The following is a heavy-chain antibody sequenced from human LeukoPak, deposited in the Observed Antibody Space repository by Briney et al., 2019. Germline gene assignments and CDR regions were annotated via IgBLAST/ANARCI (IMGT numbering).Heavy chain of an antibody. J-gene: IGHJ3*02. V-gene: IGHV1-18*01. D-gene: IGHD3-16*02. CDR2: ISAHNGNT. CDR3: ARQSVVTSRSPDDAFDI. Sequence: ASVKVSCKASGYTFSSYGISWVRQAPGQGLEWMAWISAHNGNTNYEQNLQGRVTMTTDTSTNTAYMELRSLRSDDTAVYYCARQSVVTSRSPDDAFDIWGQGTMVTVSS. CDR1: GYTFSSYG.